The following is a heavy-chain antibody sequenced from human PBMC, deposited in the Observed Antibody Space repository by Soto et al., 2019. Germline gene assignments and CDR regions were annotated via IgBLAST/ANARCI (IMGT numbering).Heavy chain of an antibody. CDR3: ARISARRNDFDV. CDR2: ITPYNGNT. CDR1: NYLFGAFG. J-gene: IGHJ3*01. V-gene: IGHV1-18*01. Sequence: QVQLVQSGAEVKNPGASVKVSCQASNYLFGAFGISWVRQAPGQGLEWMGWITPYNGNTHYAEKFQDRVTMTADKSTTTAYMEVRRLTSDETAVYFCARISARRNDFDVWGQGTVVTVS.